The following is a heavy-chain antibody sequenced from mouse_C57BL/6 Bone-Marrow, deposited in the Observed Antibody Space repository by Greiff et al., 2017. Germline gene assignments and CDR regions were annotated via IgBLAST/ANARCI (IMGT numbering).Heavy chain of an antibody. Sequence: VQGVESGAELVKPGASVKLSCKASGYTFTSYWMHWVKQRPGQGLEWIGMIHPNSGSTNYNEKFKSKATLTVDKSSSTAYMQLSSLTSEDSAVYYCARWLLLYWGQGTTLTVSS. V-gene: IGHV1-64*01. CDR1: GYTFTSYW. CDR2: IHPNSGST. CDR3: ARWLLLY. J-gene: IGHJ2*01. D-gene: IGHD2-3*01.